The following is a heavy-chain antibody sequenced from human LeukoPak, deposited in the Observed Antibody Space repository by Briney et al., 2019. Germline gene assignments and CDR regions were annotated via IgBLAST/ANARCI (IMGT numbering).Heavy chain of an antibody. D-gene: IGHD3-10*01. CDR3: ARHYYGSGSFDY. Sequence: PSETLSLTCAVYGGSFSGYYWSWIRQPPGKGLEWNGEINHSGSTNYNPSLKSRVTISVDTSKNQFSLKLSSVTAADTAVYYCARHYYGSGSFDYWGQGTLVTVSS. CDR1: GGSFSGYY. CDR2: INHSGST. V-gene: IGHV4-34*01. J-gene: IGHJ4*02.